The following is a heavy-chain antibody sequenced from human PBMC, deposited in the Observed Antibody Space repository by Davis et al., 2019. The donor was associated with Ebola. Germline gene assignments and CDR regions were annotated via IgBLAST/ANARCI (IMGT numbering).Heavy chain of an antibody. J-gene: IGHJ4*02. Sequence: GESLKISCAASGFTFSSYAMSWVRQAPGKGLEWVSAISGSGGSTYYADSVKGRFTISRDNSKNTLYPQMNSLRAEDTAVYYCAKFGGQGPYSYGPVDYWGQGTLVTVSS. D-gene: IGHD5-18*01. CDR1: GFTFSSYA. CDR3: AKFGGQGPYSYGPVDY. CDR2: ISGSGGST. V-gene: IGHV3-23*01.